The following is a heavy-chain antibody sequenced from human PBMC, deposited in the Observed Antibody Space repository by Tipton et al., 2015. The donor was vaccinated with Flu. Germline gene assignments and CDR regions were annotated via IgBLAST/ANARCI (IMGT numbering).Heavy chain of an antibody. CDR1: GFTFSSYG. CDR3: ARDYQVLLCGGDCYELDY. Sequence: SGFTFSSYGMHWVRQAPGKGLEWVAVIWYDGSNKYYADSVKGRFTISRDNSKNTLYLQMNSLRAEDTAVYYCARDYQVLLCGGDCYELDYWGQGTLVTVSS. CDR2: IWYDGSNK. D-gene: IGHD2-21*02. J-gene: IGHJ4*02. V-gene: IGHV3-33*01.